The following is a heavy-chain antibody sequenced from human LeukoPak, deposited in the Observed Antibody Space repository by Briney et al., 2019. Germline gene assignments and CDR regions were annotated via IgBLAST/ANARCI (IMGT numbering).Heavy chain of an antibody. Sequence: AGYLRLSPAASGFPFDIYSMNSEGHAPGEGLKWILYLSRSTTIIYYAESVEGRFTIYRDNAKNSLYLQMNIRRAEDTAIYYCAGSSWYDDFDYLGQGTLVTVSS. CDR2: LSRSTTII. CDR1: GFPFDIYS. J-gene: IGHJ4*02. CDR3: AGSSWYDDFDY. D-gene: IGHD6-13*01. V-gene: IGHV3-48*01.